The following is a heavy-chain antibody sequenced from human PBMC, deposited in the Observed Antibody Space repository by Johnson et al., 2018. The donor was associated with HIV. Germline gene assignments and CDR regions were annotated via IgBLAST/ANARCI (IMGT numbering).Heavy chain of an antibody. J-gene: IGHJ3*02. CDR2: ISYDGSNK. V-gene: IGHV3-30*04. CDR1: GFTFSSYA. Sequence: QVLLVESGGGVVQPGRSLRLSCAASGFTFSSYAMHWVRQAPGKGLEWVTVISYDGSNKYYADSVKGRFTVSRDNSKNTLYLQMNSLRAEDTAVYYCARSQIDAFDIWGQGTMVTVSS. CDR3: ARSQIDAFDI.